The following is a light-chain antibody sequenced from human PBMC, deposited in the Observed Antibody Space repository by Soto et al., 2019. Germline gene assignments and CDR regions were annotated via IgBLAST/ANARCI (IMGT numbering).Light chain of an antibody. CDR2: SNN. CDR3: AAWDDSLNGSWV. CDR1: SSNIGSNT. J-gene: IGLJ3*02. V-gene: IGLV1-44*01. Sequence: QSVLTQPPSASGTPGQRVIISCSGSSSNIGSNTVNWYHQLPGTAPKLLIHSNNQRPSGVPDRFSGSKSGTSASLAISGLQSEDEAEYFCAAWDDSLNGSWVFGGGTKLPVL.